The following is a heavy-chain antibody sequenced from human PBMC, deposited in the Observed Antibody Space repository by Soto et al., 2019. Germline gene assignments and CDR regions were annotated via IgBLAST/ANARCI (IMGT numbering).Heavy chain of an antibody. D-gene: IGHD3-22*01. CDR1: GGSFSGYY. CDR2: INHSGST. J-gene: IGHJ4*02. V-gene: IGHV4-34*01. Sequence: SETLSLTCAVYGGSFSGYYWSWIRQPPGKGLEWIGEINHSGSTNYNPSLKSRVTISVDTSKNQFSLKLSSVTAADTAVYYCARGESHDSSGYYYFDYWGQGTLVTVSS. CDR3: ARGESHDSSGYYYFDY.